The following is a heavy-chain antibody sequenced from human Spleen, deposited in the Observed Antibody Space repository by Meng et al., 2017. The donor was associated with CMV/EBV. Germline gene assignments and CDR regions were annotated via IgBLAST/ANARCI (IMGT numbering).Heavy chain of an antibody. V-gene: IGHV1-18*01. D-gene: IGHD2-2*01. Sequence: ASVKVSCKASGYMFTNYGVSWVRQAPGQGLEWMGWITPYNGNTNYPRRLQGRVTMTTDTSTTTAYMELGSLISEDTAVYYCAKGDCSSRRCSPPYYSYDMDVWGQGTLVTSP. CDR1: GYMFTNYG. CDR2: ITPYNGNT. J-gene: IGHJ6*02. CDR3: AKGDCSSRRCSPPYYSYDMDV.